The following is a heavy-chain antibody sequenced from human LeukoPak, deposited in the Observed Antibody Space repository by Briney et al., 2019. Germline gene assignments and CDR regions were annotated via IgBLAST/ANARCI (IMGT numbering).Heavy chain of an antibody. Sequence: GGSLRLSCAASGFTFSSYAMHWVRQAPGKGLEWVAVISYDGSNKYYADSVKGRFTISRDNSKNTLYLQMNSLRAEDTAVYYCARGLGYCSSTSCPSYYYYGMDVWGQGTTVTVSS. CDR3: ARGLGYCSSTSCPSYYYYGMDV. D-gene: IGHD2-2*01. J-gene: IGHJ6*02. CDR2: ISYDGSNK. CDR1: GFTFSSYA. V-gene: IGHV3-30*04.